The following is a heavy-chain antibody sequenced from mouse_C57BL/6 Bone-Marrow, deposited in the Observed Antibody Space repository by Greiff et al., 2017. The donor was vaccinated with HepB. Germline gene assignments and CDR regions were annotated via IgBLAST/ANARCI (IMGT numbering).Heavy chain of an antibody. Sequence: QVQLQQSGAELMKPGASVKLSCKATGYTFTGYWIEWVKQRPGHGLEWIGEILPGSGRTNYNEKFKGKAPFTADTSSNTAYMQLSSLTTEDSAIYCCATACDGSSAYAMDYGGQGTSGTVAA. CDR3: ATACDGSSAYAMDY. CDR1: GYTFTGYW. J-gene: IGHJ4*01. CDR2: ILPGSGRT. V-gene: IGHV1-9*01. D-gene: IGHD1-1*01.